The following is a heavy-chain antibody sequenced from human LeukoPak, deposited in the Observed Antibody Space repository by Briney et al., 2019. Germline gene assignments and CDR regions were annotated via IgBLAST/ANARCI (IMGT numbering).Heavy chain of an antibody. CDR3: AFGGVIAWYFDY. D-gene: IGHD3-16*02. J-gene: IGHJ4*02. V-gene: IGHV3-7*01. CDR1: GFTFSSYS. CDR2: MKQDGRDS. Sequence: PGGSLRLSCAASGFTFSSYSMNWVRQAPGKGLEWVANMKQDGRDSHYVDSVKGRFTIPRDYAKKSVYLEMNSLRAEDTAVYYCAFGGVIAWYFDYWGQGTLVTVSS.